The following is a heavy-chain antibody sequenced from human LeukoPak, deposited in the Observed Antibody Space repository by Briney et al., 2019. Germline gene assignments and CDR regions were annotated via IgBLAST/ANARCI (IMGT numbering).Heavy chain of an antibody. J-gene: IGHJ4*02. CDR3: ATTYSTMVRGVIIREY. CDR1: GGSFSGYY. Sequence: ETLSLTCAVYGGSFSGYYWSWIRQPAGKGLEWIGRIYTSGSTNYNPSLKSRVTISVDTSKNQFSLKLSSVTAADTAVYYCATTYSTMVRGVIIREYWGQGTLVTVSS. V-gene: IGHV4-59*10. CDR2: IYTSGST. D-gene: IGHD3-10*01.